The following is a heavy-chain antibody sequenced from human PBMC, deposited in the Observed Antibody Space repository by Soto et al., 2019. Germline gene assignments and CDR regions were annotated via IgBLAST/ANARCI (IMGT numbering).Heavy chain of an antibody. CDR2: ISPMSGTT. D-gene: IGHD6-6*01. CDR1: GETFRRDV. J-gene: IGHJ1*01. CDR3: ARGVSMAGRPGFFHH. Sequence: QVQLVQSGAEVKKSGSSVKVSCKAPGETFRRDVISWVRQAPGQGLVWLGGISPMSGTTDYAQKFQGRVTISADKSTGTAYFELSSLTFDDTGVYYCARGVSMAGRPGFFHHWGQGSLVTVSS. V-gene: IGHV1-69*06.